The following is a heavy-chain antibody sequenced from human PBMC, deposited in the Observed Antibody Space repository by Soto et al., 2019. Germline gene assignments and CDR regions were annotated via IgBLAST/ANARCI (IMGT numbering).Heavy chain of an antibody. CDR3: ASGGQYYDFWSGSSGFDY. Sequence: GGSLRLSCAASGFTFSSYSMNWVRQAPGKGLEWVSSISSSSSYIYYADSVKGRFTISRDNAKNSLYLQMNSLRAEDTAVYYCASGGQYYDFWSGSSGFDYWGQGTLVTVSS. CDR1: GFTFSSYS. V-gene: IGHV3-21*01. J-gene: IGHJ4*02. D-gene: IGHD3-3*01. CDR2: ISSSSSYI.